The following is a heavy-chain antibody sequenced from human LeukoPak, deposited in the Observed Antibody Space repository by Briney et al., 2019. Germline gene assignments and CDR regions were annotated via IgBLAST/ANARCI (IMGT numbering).Heavy chain of an antibody. V-gene: IGHV1-18*01. CDR3: ARDTGRSRKYYFDY. CDR1: GYTFTSYG. D-gene: IGHD2-15*01. J-gene: IGHJ4*02. CDR2: ISTYNGNT. Sequence: ASVKVSCKASGYTFTSYGISWVRQAPGQGLEWMGWISTYNGNTNYAQRLQDRVIMTTDTSTSTAYMEVRSLRSDDTAVYYCARDTGRSRKYYFDYWGQGTLVTVSS.